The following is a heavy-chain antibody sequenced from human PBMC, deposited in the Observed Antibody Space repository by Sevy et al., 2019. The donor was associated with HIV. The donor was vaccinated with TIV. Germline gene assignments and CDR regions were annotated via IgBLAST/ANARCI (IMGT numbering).Heavy chain of an antibody. Sequence: GGSLRLSCAASGFTFSSYSMNWVRQAPGKGLEWVSSISSSSSYIYYADSVKGRFTISRDNAKNSLYLQMNSLRAEVTAVYYCARDVTMVRGVIGYWGQGTLVTVSS. CDR1: GFTFSSYS. CDR2: ISSSSSYI. CDR3: ARDVTMVRGVIGY. V-gene: IGHV3-21*01. D-gene: IGHD3-10*01. J-gene: IGHJ4*02.